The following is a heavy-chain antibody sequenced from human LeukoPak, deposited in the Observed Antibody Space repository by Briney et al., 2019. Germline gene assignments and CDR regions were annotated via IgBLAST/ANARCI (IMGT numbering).Heavy chain of an antibody. D-gene: IGHD3-10*01. J-gene: IGHJ4*02. CDR2: MNPNSGNT. CDR1: GYTFTSYD. V-gene: IGHV1-8*01. CDR3: ARGGYYGSGSYYTSDQIFDY. Sequence: ASVKVSCKAYGYTFTSYDINWVRQATGQGREWMGWMNPNSGNTGYAQKFQGRLTMTSNTSISTAYMELSSLRSEETAVYYCARGGYYGSGSYYTSDQIFDYWGQGTLVTVSS.